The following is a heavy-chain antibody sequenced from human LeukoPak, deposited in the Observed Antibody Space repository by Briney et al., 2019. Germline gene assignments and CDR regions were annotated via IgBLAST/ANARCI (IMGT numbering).Heavy chain of an antibody. CDR2: IKQDGSEK. D-gene: IGHD3-16*01. CDR3: ARDGFGTGSN. J-gene: IGHJ4*02. V-gene: IGHV3-7*03. CDR1: GLTFSNYW. Sequence: GGSLRLSCAASGLTFSNYWMDWVRQAPGKGLEWVANIKQDGSEKNYVDSVKGRFIISRDNAKNSLYLQMNTLRADDTAVYYCARDGFGTGSNWGQGTLVTISS.